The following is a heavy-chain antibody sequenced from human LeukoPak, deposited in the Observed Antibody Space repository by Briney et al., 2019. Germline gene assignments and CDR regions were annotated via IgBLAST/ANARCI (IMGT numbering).Heavy chain of an antibody. J-gene: IGHJ4*02. CDR1: RDSLSSNSAA. Sequence: SQTLSLTCAISRDSLSSNSAAWHWIRQSPSRGLEWLGRTYYRSKWYNDFAVSVKSRIAINPDTSKNQFSLQLTSVTPEDTAVYYCARVSSSWSPSLSVTHYFDSWGQGALVTVSS. CDR2: TYYRSKWYN. D-gene: IGHD6-6*01. V-gene: IGHV6-1*01. CDR3: ARVSSSWSPSLSVTHYFDS.